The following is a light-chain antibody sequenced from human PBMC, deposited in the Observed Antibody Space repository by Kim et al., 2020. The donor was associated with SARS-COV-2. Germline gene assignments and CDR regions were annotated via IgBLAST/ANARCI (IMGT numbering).Light chain of an antibody. CDR3: AAWDDSLNGHV. CDR2: TNN. J-gene: IGLJ1*01. V-gene: IGLV1-44*01. Sequence: GQRGTISCSGSSPNIGSNNVNWYQQLPGTAPELLIYTNNQRPSGVPDRFSGSKSGTSASLAISGLQSEDEADYYCAAWDDSLNGHVFGTGTKVTVL. CDR1: SPNIGSNN.